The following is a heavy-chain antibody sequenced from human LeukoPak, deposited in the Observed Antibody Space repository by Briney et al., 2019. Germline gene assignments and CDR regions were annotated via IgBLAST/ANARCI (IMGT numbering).Heavy chain of an antibody. CDR2: INHSGST. CDR3: ARGSPFLDY. V-gene: IGHV4-34*01. J-gene: IGHJ4*02. Sequence: SEALSLTCAVYGGSFSGYYWSWIRQPPGKGLEWIGEINHSGSTNYNPSLKSRVTISVGTSKNQFSLKLSSVTAADTAVYYCARGSPFLDYWGQGTLVTVSS. CDR1: GGSFSGYY.